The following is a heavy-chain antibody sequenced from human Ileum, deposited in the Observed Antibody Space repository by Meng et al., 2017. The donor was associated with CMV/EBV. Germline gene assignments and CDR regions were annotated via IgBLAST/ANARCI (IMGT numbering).Heavy chain of an antibody. CDR3: ARGPRGNSLLWFGELWAY. D-gene: IGHD3-10*01. J-gene: IGHJ4*02. CDR2: INHSGST. V-gene: IGHV4-34*01. CDR1: SFSGYY. Sequence: SFSGYYWSWIRQPPGKGLEWIGEINHSGSTNYNPSLKSRVIISVDTSKNQFSLKLSSVTAADTAVYYCARGPRGNSLLWFGELWAYWGQGTLVTVSS.